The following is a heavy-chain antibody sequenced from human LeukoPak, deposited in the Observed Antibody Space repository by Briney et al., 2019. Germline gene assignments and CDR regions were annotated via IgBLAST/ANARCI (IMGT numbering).Heavy chain of an antibody. CDR1: GVTLNNAW. J-gene: IGHJ5*02. CDR2: IKSKTDGGTT. Sequence: GGSLRLSCAASGVTLNNAWMSWVRQAPGKGLEWVGRIKSKTDGGTTDYAAPVKGRFTISRDDSKNTLYLQMNSLKTEDTAVYYCRTLVGPTFPWGQVTLVTVSS. CDR3: RTLVGPTFP. V-gene: IGHV3-15*01. D-gene: IGHD1-26*01.